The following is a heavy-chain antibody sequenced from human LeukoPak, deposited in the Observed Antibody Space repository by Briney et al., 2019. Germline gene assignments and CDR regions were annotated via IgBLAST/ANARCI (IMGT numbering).Heavy chain of an antibody. V-gene: IGHV3-48*01. D-gene: IGHD1-1*01. CDR2: ISSSSTTI. Sequence: GGSLRLSCAASGFTFSSYSMMWVRQAPGKGLEWVSYISSSSTTIHYADSVKGRFTISRDNSKNTLYLQMGSLRAEDMAVYYCARDRLLEDRDYSSYYYMDVWGKGTTVTVSS. J-gene: IGHJ6*03. CDR1: GFTFSSYS. CDR3: ARDRLLEDRDYSSYYYMDV.